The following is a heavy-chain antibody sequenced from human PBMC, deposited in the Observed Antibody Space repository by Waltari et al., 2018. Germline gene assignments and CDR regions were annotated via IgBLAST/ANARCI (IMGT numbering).Heavy chain of an antibody. CDR1: GFTFSCPP. CDR3: ARETQQQLVLLDY. V-gene: IGHV3-73*01. D-gene: IGHD6-13*01. J-gene: IGHJ4*02. CDR2: IRTKPNNYAT. Sequence: EVQVVESGGGLVQPGGSLQLSCATSGFTFSCPPIPWDRQTSGKGLEWIGRIRTKPNNYATRYTGSVEGRFTISRDDSENTAYLQMSSLMTEDTAVYYCARETQQQLVLLDYWGQGTLVTVSS.